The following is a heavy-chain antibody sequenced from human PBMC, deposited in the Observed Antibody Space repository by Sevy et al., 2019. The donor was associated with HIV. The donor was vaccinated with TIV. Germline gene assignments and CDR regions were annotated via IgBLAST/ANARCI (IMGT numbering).Heavy chain of an antibody. CDR2: ISAYNGNT. J-gene: IGHJ4*02. CDR1: GYTFTSYG. Sequence: ASVTVSCKASGYTFTSYGISWVRQAPGQGLEWMVWISAYNGNTNYAQKLQGRVTMTTDTSTSTAYMELRSLRSDDTAVYYCARIYSYGPPFDYWGQGTLVTVSS. D-gene: IGHD5-18*01. CDR3: ARIYSYGPPFDY. V-gene: IGHV1-18*04.